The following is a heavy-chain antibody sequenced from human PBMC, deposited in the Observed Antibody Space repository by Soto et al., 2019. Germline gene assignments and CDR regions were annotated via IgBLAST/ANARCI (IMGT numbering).Heavy chain of an antibody. CDR2: INTNTGNP. CDR1: GYTFTSYA. D-gene: IGHD3-9*01. Sequence: ASVRVSCKASGYTFTSYAMNWVRQAPGQGLEWMGWINTNTGNPTYAQGFTGRFVFSLDTSVSTAYLQICSLKAEDTAVYYCAREYYDILTGHSPLYYYYGMDVWGQGTKVTVSS. J-gene: IGHJ6*02. CDR3: AREYYDILTGHSPLYYYYGMDV. V-gene: IGHV7-4-1*01.